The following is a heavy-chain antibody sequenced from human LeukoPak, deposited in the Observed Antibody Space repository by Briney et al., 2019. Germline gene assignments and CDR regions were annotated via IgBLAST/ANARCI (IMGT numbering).Heavy chain of an antibody. V-gene: IGHV3-21*04. CDR2: ISSSSSYI. Sequence: GGSLRLSCAASGFTFSSYSMNWVRQAPGKGLEWVSSISSSSSYIYYADSVKGRFTISRDNAKNSLYLQMNSLRAEDTAVYYCAKRGYYYDSSGYYDYYFDYWGQGTLVTVSS. CDR3: AKRGYYYDSSGYYDYYFDY. CDR1: GFTFSSYS. J-gene: IGHJ4*02. D-gene: IGHD3-22*01.